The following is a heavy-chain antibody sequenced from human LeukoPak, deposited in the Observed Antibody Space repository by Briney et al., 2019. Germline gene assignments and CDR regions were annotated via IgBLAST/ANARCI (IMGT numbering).Heavy chain of an antibody. CDR1: GFTFSDYY. CDR2: ISNTGSTV. Sequence: GGSLRLSCAASGFTFSDYYMTWIRQAPGKGLEWLSYISNTGSTVFYADSVMGRFTVSRDNAKRSLYLQIKSLRDDDTAVHHCALGTINKDYYFGMDVWGQGTTVTVSS. J-gene: IGHJ6*02. V-gene: IGHV3-11*01. CDR3: ALGTINKDYYFGMDV. D-gene: IGHD2-8*01.